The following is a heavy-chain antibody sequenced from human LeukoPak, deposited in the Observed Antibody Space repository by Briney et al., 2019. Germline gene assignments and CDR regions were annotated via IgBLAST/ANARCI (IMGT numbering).Heavy chain of an antibody. D-gene: IGHD3-3*01. J-gene: IGHJ4*02. V-gene: IGHV4-39*01. CDR2: IYYGGST. CDR3: ARHSTYYDFWSPIDY. CDR1: GGSISSSSYY. Sequence: SSETLSLTCTVSGGSISSSSYYWGWIRQPPGKGLEWIGSIYYGGSTYYNPSLKSRVTISVDTSKNQFSLKLSSVTAADTAVYYCARHSTYYDFWSPIDYWGQGTLVTVSS.